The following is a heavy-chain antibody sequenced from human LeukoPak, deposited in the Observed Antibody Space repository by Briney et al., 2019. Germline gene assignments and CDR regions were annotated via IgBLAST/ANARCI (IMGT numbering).Heavy chain of an antibody. Sequence: GRSLRLSCAASGFTFSSYAMPWVRQAPGKGLEYVSAISTNGGTTYYANSVKGRFTISRDNSKNTLYLQVGSLRAGDTAVYYCARRNSSGWYDYWGQGTLVTVSS. CDR3: ARRNSSGWYDY. CDR2: ISTNGGTT. CDR1: GFTFSSYA. D-gene: IGHD6-19*01. V-gene: IGHV3-64*01. J-gene: IGHJ4*02.